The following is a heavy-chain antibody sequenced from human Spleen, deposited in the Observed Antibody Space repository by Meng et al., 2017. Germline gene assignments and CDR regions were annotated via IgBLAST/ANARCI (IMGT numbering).Heavy chain of an antibody. Sequence: GESLKISCKASGYNFASYWIGWVRQMPGRGLECMGFIYPGDSDTKYSPSFQGHVTISADKSITTAYLQWSSLKASDTAMYFCARLVITFGGIIVLPVNYFDFWGQGTLVTVSS. V-gene: IGHV5-51*01. D-gene: IGHD3-16*02. CDR1: GYNFASYW. CDR3: ARLVITFGGIIVLPVNYFDF. CDR2: IYPGDSDT. J-gene: IGHJ4*02.